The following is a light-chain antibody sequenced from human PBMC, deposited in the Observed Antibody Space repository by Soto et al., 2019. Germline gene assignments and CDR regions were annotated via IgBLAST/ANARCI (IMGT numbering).Light chain of an antibody. CDR3: HQLNSYPIT. J-gene: IGKJ5*01. CDR2: AAS. CDR1: QGISSF. Sequence: DIQLTQSPSFLSASVGDRVTITCRASQGISSFLAWYQQEPGKAPKLLIYAASTLQSGVPSRFSGSGSGTEFTLTISSLQPEDFATYYCHQLNSYPITFGQGTRLENK. V-gene: IGKV1-9*01.